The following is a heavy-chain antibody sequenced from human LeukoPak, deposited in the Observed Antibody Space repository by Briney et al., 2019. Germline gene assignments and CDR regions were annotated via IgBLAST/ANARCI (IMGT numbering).Heavy chain of an antibody. J-gene: IGHJ5*02. V-gene: IGHV3-23*01. CDR2: ISGSGGST. D-gene: IGHD3-22*01. Sequence: GGSLRLSCPASVLTFSSYAMSGVRQAAGKGLDGVSGISGSGGSTYYADSVKSRFTISRNNSKNTLYLQMDSLRAEDTAVYYCAKSRWTYYDCGESWGQGTLVTVSS. CDR1: VLTFSSYA. CDR3: AKSRWTYYDCGES.